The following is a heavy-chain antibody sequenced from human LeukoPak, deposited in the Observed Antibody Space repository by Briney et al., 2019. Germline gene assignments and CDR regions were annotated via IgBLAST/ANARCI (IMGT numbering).Heavy chain of an antibody. V-gene: IGHV3-33*01. D-gene: IGHD6-6*01. CDR2: IWYDGSDE. CDR3: ARDIASRRPDY. J-gene: IGHJ4*02. CDR1: GFTFRNHG. Sequence: GGSLRLSCAASGFTFRNHGMHWVRQAPGKGLEWVAVIWYDGSDEYYADSVKGRFTVSRDNSKNTVYLQMNSLRGEDTAIYYCARDIASRRPDYWGQGILVIVSS.